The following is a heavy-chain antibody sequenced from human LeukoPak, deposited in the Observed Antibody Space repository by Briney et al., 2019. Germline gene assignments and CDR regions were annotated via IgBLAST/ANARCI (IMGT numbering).Heavy chain of an antibody. V-gene: IGHV3-43*02. D-gene: IGHD6-19*01. CDR1: GFNFEDYA. Sequence: GGSLRLSCVASGFNFEDYAMNWVRQVPGKGLEWVSIISAKGGSIGYANSVKGRFTISRDNSKNSLYLQMNSLRVEDTGFYYCAKDRSRSYSSFDAWGQGTLVAVSS. CDR2: ISAKGGSI. CDR3: AKDRSRSYSSFDA. J-gene: IGHJ4*02.